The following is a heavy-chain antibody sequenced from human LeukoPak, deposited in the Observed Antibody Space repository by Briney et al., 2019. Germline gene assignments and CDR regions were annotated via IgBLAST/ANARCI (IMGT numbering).Heavy chain of an antibody. Sequence: SETLSLTCAVYGGTFSGYYWSWIRQPPGKGLEWIGEINHSGSTNYNPSLKSRVTISVDTSKNQFSLKLSSATAADTAVYYCASADCSSTSCYVVYWGQGTLVTVSS. J-gene: IGHJ4*02. V-gene: IGHV4-34*01. CDR1: GGTFSGYY. CDR3: ASADCSSTSCYVVY. D-gene: IGHD2-2*01. CDR2: INHSGST.